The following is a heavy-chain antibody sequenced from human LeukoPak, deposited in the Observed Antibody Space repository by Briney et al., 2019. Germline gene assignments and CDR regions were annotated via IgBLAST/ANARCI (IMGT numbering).Heavy chain of an antibody. J-gene: IGHJ5*02. V-gene: IGHV4-39*01. D-gene: IGHD4-23*01. CDR1: GGSISNKSNY. CDR2: IYYNGTT. CDR3: VRDRLGDIGPPVLTWFDP. Sequence: SETLSLTCSVSGGSISNKSNYWGWIRQPPGKGLEWIGSIYYNGTTYYNPSLKSRVTISVDTSKKQFSLKLNSVTAADTAVYYCVRDRLGDIGPPVLTWFDPWGQGILVTVSS.